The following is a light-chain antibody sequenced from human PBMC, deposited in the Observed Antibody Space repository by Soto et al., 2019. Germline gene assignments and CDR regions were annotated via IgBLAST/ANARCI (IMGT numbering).Light chain of an antibody. CDR2: EVT. CDR3: SSYTSSNTRACV. CDR1: SGDIGSYNR. Sequence: QSALTQPASVSGSPGQSITISCTGTSGDIGSYNRVSWYQQHPGKAPKLIIYEVTDRPSGVSNRFSGSKSGNTASLTISGLQAEDEAEYCCSSYTSSNTRACVFGTGTKLTV. J-gene: IGLJ1*01. V-gene: IGLV2-14*01.